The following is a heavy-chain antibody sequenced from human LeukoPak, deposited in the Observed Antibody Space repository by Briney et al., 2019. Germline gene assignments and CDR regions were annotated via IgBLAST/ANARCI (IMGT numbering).Heavy chain of an antibody. V-gene: IGHV4-34*01. CDR1: GGSFSGYY. Sequence: PSETLSLTCAVYGGSFSGYYWSWIRQPPGKGLEWIGEINHSGSTNYNPSLKSRVTMSVDTSKNQFSLNLSSVTAADTAVYYCASDHNYVNSWDYWGQGTLVTVSS. CDR3: ASDHNYVNSWDY. CDR2: INHSGST. J-gene: IGHJ4*02. D-gene: IGHD3-16*01.